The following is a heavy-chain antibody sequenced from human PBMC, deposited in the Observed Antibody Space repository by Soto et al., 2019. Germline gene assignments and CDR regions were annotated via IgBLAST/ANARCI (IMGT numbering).Heavy chain of an antibody. CDR3: ARETYYYDSSGYYFLDY. Sequence: QVQLQESGPGLVKPSQTLSLTCTVSGGSSSSGGYYWSWIRQHPGKGLEWVGYIDYSGSTYYDQSLKSRFTISGYTSKNQFSLKLSSVTAADTAVYYCARETYYYDSSGYYFLDYWGQGTLVTVSS. CDR2: IDYSGST. CDR1: GGSSSSGGYY. J-gene: IGHJ4*02. D-gene: IGHD3-22*01. V-gene: IGHV4-31*03.